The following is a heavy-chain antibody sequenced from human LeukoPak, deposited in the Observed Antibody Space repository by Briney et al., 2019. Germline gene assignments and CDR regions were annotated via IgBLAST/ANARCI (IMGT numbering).Heavy chain of an antibody. V-gene: IGHV1-24*01. Sequence: ASVKVSCKVSGYTLAELSMHWVRQAPGKGLEWMGGFDPEDGEKIYAQKFQGRVTMTEDTSTDTAYMELSSLRSEDTAVYYCATAPLAAAGRFDYWGQGTLVTVSS. CDR1: GYTLAELS. J-gene: IGHJ4*02. CDR3: ATAPLAAAGRFDY. D-gene: IGHD6-13*01. CDR2: FDPEDGEK.